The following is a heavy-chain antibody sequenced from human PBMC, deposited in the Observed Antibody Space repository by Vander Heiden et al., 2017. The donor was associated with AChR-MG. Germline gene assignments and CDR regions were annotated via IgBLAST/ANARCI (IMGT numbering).Heavy chain of an antibody. J-gene: IGHJ3*02. CDR3: ARGGGSYLGDAFDI. CDR1: GGSISSGGYY. Sequence: QVQLQESGPGLVKPSQTLSLTCTVPGGSISSGGYYWRWIRQHPGKGLEWIGYIYYSGRTYYNPSLKSRVTISVDTSKNQFSLKLSSVTAADTAVYYCARGGGSYLGDAFDIWGQGTMVTVSS. CDR2: IYYSGRT. V-gene: IGHV4-31*03. D-gene: IGHD3-16*01.